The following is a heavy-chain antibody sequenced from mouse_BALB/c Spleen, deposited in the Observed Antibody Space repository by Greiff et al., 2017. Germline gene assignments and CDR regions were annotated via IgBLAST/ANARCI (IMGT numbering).Heavy chain of an antibody. CDR1: GYTFTSYY. J-gene: IGHJ4*01. V-gene: IGHV1S56*01. D-gene: IGHD2-1*01. Sequence: QVQLKESGPELVKPGASVRISCKASGYTFTSYYIHWVKQRPGQGLEWIGWIYPGNVNTKYNEKFKGKATLTADKSSSTAYMQLGSLTSEDSAVYFCARYGNLYAMDYWGQGTSVTVSS. CDR3: ARYGNLYAMDY. CDR2: IYPGNVNT.